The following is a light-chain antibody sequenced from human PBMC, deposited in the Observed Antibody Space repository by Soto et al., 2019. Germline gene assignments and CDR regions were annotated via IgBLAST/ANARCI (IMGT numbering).Light chain of an antibody. CDR3: QQYGSYPWT. CDR2: GAS. V-gene: IGKV3-20*01. CDR1: QSVSSSY. J-gene: IGKJ1*01. Sequence: EIVLTQSPGTLSLSPGERVTLSCRASQSVSSSYFAWYQQKPGQATMLLIYGASSRDIGLPARFSGSGSGTDFTLTISRLEPEDFAMYYCQQYGSYPWTFGQGTKVEIK.